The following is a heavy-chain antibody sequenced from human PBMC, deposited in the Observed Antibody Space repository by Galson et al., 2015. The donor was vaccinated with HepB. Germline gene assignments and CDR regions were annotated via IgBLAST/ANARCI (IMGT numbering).Heavy chain of an antibody. CDR2: INAGNGNT. CDR1: GYTFTSYA. D-gene: IGHD3-16*02. CDR3: AKASRGSYHVYYGMDV. Sequence: SVKVSCKASGYTFTSYAMHWVRQAPGQRLEWMGWINAGNGNTKYSQKFQGRVTITRDTSASTAYMELSSLRSEDTAVYYCAKASRGSYHVYYGMDVWGQGTTVTVSS. V-gene: IGHV1-3*01. J-gene: IGHJ6*02.